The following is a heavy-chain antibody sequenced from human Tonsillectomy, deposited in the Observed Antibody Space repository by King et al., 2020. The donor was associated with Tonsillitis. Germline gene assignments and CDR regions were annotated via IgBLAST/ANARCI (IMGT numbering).Heavy chain of an antibody. V-gene: IGHV3-23*04. CDR2: ISGIGGST. D-gene: IGHD6-13*01. CDR1: GFTFSSDA. J-gene: IGHJ4*02. CDR3: AKGIAAAGGY. Sequence: VQLVESGGGLVQPGGFLRLSCAASGFTFSSDAMSWVRQAPGKGLEWVSAISGIGGSTYYADSVKGRFTIARDNSKNTLYLQMNNLRAEDTAVYYCAKGIAAAGGYWGQGTLVTVSS.